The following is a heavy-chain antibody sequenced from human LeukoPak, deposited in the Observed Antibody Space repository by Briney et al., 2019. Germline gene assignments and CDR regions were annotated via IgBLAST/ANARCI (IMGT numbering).Heavy chain of an antibody. J-gene: IGHJ4*02. D-gene: IGHD4-17*01. CDR1: GFTFSSYS. CDR3: AREAGDYGFDY. V-gene: IGHV3-21*01. Sequence: PGGSLRLSCAASGFTFSSYSMNWVRQAPGKGLEWVSSISSSSGYIYYADSVKGRFTISRDNAKNSLYLQMNSLRAEDTAVYYCAREAGDYGFDYWGQGTLVTVSS. CDR2: ISSSSGYI.